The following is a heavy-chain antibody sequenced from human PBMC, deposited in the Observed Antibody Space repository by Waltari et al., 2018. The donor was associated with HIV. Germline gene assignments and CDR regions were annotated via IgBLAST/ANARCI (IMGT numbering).Heavy chain of an antibody. J-gene: IGHJ5*02. V-gene: IGHV4-39*01. CDR2: VYYSGTT. CDR3: ARRYSGYGGRHPWFDP. CDR1: GGSISTTINN. D-gene: IGHD5-12*01. Sequence: QLKLQESGPGLAKPSETLSLTCIVSGGSISTTINNLSWIRRPPGKGLEWMGGVYYSGTTYYRPSLKSRVTISVDTSKNQFSLRLGSVTAADTAVYYCARRYSGYGGRHPWFDPWGQGTLVTVSS.